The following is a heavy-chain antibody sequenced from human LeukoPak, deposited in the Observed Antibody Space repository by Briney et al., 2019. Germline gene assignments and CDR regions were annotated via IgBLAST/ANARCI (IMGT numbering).Heavy chain of an antibody. V-gene: IGHV3-30-3*01. Sequence: GGSLRLSCAASGFTFSSYVMHWVRQAPGKGLEWVAVISYDGTNKYYADSVKGRFTISRDNSKHTLYLQMNSLRAEDTAVYYCAKEIRSPVVGGGSPNLPDYWGQGTLVTVSS. CDR3: AKEIRSPVVGGGSPNLPDY. J-gene: IGHJ4*02. CDR1: GFTFSSYV. D-gene: IGHD2-15*01. CDR2: ISYDGTNK.